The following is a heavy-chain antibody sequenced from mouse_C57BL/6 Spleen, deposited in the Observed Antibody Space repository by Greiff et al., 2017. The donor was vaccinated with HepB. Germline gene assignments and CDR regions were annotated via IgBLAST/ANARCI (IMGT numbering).Heavy chain of an antibody. V-gene: IGHV5-17*01. D-gene: IGHD1-1*01. CDR1: GFTFSDYG. CDR2: ISSGSSTI. CDR3: ARRFGSSYVGAMDY. Sequence: EVQLQESGGGLVKPGGSLKLSCAASGFTFSDYGMHWVRQAPEKGLEWVAYISSGSSTIYYADTVKGRFTISRDNAKNTLFLQMTSLRSEDTAMYYCARRFGSSYVGAMDYWGQGTSVTVSS. J-gene: IGHJ4*01.